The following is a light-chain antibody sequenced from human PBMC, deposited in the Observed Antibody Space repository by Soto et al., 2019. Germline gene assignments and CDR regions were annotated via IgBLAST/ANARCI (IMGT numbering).Light chain of an antibody. CDR1: QTIRRW. CDR3: QHYNSDPWT. J-gene: IGKJ1*01. Sequence: DIEMTQAPSTLSASVGARVTITCRASQTIRRWLAWYEQRPGKAPKVLSFDASTLESGVPARFSGSGSETQFGLTISSLQPEDSATYYCQHYNSDPWTFGQGTKVEI. V-gene: IGKV1-5*01. CDR2: DAS.